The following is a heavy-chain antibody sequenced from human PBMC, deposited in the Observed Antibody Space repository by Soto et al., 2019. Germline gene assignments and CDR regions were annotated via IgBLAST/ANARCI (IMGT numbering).Heavy chain of an antibody. CDR2: IYYSGNT. J-gene: IGHJ4*02. CDR3: AGFSSGEYGGNSGFVY. V-gene: IGHV4-31*03. D-gene: IGHD2-21*02. Sequence: LSLTCTVSGGSISIGDHYWSWIRHRPGKGLEWIGYIYYSGNTYYNPSLKSRIIMSVDTSKSQFSLRVSSVTAADTAIYYCAGFSSGEYGGNSGFVYWGQGTLVTVSS. CDR1: GGSISIGDHY.